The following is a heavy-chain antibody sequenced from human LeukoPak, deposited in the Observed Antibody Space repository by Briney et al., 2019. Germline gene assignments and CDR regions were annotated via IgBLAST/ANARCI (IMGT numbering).Heavy chain of an antibody. Sequence: GGSLRLSCAGSGFTFSTFSMNWVRQAPGKRLEWVASISSSSGHIYYADSVRGRFTISRDNAKNSTYLQMNSLRVEDAAIYYCARAIAAAGTYWGQGTLVTVSS. CDR3: ARAIAAAGTY. D-gene: IGHD6-13*01. CDR2: ISSSSGHI. J-gene: IGHJ4*02. V-gene: IGHV3-21*01. CDR1: GFTFSTFS.